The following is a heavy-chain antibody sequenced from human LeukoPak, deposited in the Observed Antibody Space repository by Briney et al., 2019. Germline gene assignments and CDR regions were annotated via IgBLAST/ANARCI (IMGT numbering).Heavy chain of an antibody. V-gene: IGHV3-30*18. CDR1: GFTFSSYG. CDR2: ISYDGSNK. D-gene: IGHD1-26*01. J-gene: IGHJ4*02. Sequence: GGSLRLSCAASGFTFSSYGMHWVRQAPGKGLEWVAVISYDGSNKYYADSVKGRFTISRDNSKNTLYLQMNSLRAEDTAVYYCAKDPVGATTLQWGMDYWGQGTLVTVSS. CDR3: AKDPVGATTLQWGMDY.